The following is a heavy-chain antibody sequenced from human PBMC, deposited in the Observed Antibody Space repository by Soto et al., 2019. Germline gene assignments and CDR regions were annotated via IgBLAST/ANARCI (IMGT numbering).Heavy chain of an antibody. CDR3: AKLPDYGSETFDY. CDR1: GFTFSRHT. CDR2: ITGNGGTT. Sequence: GGSLRLSCATSGFTFSRHTMSWVRQAPGKGLEWVSGITGNGGTTYYADSVKGRFTISRDNFKNTLYLQMNNLRVEDTAIYYCAKLPDYGSETFDYWGQGTLVTVSS. D-gene: IGHD6-25*01. V-gene: IGHV3-23*01. J-gene: IGHJ4*02.